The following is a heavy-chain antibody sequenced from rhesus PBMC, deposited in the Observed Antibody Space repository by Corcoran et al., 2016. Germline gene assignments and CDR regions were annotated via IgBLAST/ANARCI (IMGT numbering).Heavy chain of an antibody. CDR3: AREPGIYSGSYSNFDY. CDR2: ISGSGGRT. CDR1: GGSISSNY. J-gene: IGHJ4*01. V-gene: IGHV4-173*01. D-gene: IGHD3-16*01. Sequence: QLQLQESGPGLVKPSETLSLTCAVSGGSISSNYWSWIRQPPGKGLEWIGRISGSGGRTDYNPSLKSRVTISTDTSKNQFSLKLSYVTAADTAVYYCAREPGIYSGSYSNFDYWGQGVLVTVSS.